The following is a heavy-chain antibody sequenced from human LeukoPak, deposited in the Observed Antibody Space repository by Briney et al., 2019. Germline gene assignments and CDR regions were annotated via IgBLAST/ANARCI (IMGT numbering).Heavy chain of an antibody. J-gene: IGHJ4*02. Sequence: SETLSLTCTVSGGSISSGDYYWSWIRQPPGKGLEWIGYIYYSGSTYYNPSLKSRVTMSVDTSKNQFSLKLSPVTAADTAVYYCASRPYNSSPFDYWGQGTLVTVSS. CDR1: GGSISSGDYY. CDR3: ASRPYNSSPFDY. D-gene: IGHD6-6*01. V-gene: IGHV4-30-4*01. CDR2: IYYSGST.